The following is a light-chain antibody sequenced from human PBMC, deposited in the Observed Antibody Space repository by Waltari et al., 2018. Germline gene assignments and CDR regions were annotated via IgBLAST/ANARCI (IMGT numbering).Light chain of an antibody. J-gene: IGKJ1*01. V-gene: IGKV1-5*03. Sequence: DIQMTQSPSTLSASVGDRVIITCRASQSINTWLAWYQQKPGKAPRVLIYRASSLEVVVPSRFSGSGSGTEFTLTISGLQPDDFATYYCQQYNSYSTFGQGTRVEIK. CDR3: QQYNSYST. CDR1: QSINTW. CDR2: RAS.